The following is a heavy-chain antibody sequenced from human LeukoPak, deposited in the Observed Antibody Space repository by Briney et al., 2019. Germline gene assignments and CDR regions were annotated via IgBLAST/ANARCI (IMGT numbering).Heavy chain of an antibody. CDR1: GITFGTSG. J-gene: IGHJ4*02. CDR3: AKDTGHLILGDY. D-gene: IGHD7-27*01. CDR2: IWYDGSQK. V-gene: IGHV3-33*06. Sequence: PGGSLRLSCAASGITFGTSGMHWVRQAPGKGLEWVAVIWYDGSQKYYADSVKGRFTISRDNSKDTLFLQMNSLTLEDTAVYYCAKDTGHLILGDYWGQGTLVIVSS.